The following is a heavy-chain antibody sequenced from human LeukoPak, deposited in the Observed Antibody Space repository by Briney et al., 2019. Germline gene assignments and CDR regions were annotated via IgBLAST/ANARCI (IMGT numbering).Heavy chain of an antibody. CDR3: ATTPALAVAGTLDPKE. CDR2: IFYSAST. Sequence: SETLSLTCTVSGGSISSSSYYWGWIRPSPGKGLVWIGSIFYSASTYYNPTLKSRVTISIDTSENQFSLKVSSVTAADTAVYYCATTPALAVAGTLDPKEWGQGTLVTVSS. CDR1: GGSISSSSYY. J-gene: IGHJ4*02. V-gene: IGHV4-39*01. D-gene: IGHD6-19*01.